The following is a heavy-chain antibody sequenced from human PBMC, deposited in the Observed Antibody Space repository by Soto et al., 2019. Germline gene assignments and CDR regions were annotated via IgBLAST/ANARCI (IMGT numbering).Heavy chain of an antibody. CDR3: AKAQLGTTTFDY. CDR1: GFTFSSYA. J-gene: IGHJ4*02. CDR2: ISGSGDST. V-gene: IGHV3-23*01. Sequence: EVQLLESGGGLVQPGGSLRLSCAASGFTFSSYAMTWVRQAPGKGLEWISTISGSGDSTFYADSVKGRFSISRDNSKNTLYRQMNSLKGEETAVYHCAKAQLGTTTFDYWGQGTLVTVSS. D-gene: IGHD1-26*01.